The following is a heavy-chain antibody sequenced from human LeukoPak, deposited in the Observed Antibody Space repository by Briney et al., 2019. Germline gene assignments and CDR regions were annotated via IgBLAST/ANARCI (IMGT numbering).Heavy chain of an antibody. D-gene: IGHD2-2*01. CDR2: IKENGSEM. V-gene: IGHV3-7*01. CDR1: GFIFSDHS. CDR3: AAELPGYCSSVNCYEGGHWFFDL. Sequence: GGSLRLSCAASGFIFSDHSMNWLRQAPGKGLEWVANIKENGSEMYYVHSVKGRFTISRDNAKNSLYLQMDSLRVEDTAVYDCAAELPGYCSSVNCYEGGHWFFDLWGRGTLVTVSS. J-gene: IGHJ2*01.